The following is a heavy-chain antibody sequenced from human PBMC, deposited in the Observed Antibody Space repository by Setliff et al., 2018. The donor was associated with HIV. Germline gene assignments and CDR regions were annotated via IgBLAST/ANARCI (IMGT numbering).Heavy chain of an antibody. CDR2: ISSSSSYI. D-gene: IGHD1-26*01. V-gene: IGHV3-21*01. CDR3: ARARGSPTSYFDY. J-gene: IGHJ4*02. CDR1: GSTFSGYS. Sequence: GGSLRLSCAASGSTFSGYSMHWVRQAPGKGLEWVSCISSSSSYIYYADSVKGRFTISRDNAKNSLYLQMNSLRAGDTAVYYCARARGSPTSYFDYWGQGTLVTVSS.